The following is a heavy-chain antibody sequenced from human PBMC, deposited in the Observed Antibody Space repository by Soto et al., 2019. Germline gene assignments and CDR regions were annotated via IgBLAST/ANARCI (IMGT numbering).Heavy chain of an antibody. CDR1: GFTFSSYG. Sequence: QVQLVESGGGVVQPGRSLRLSCAASGFTFSSYGMHWVRQAPGKGLEWVAVICYDGSNKYYADSVKGRFAISRDNSKKALYVQMNRLRAEDTAEYYFAKGLWHYYMHVWGKGTTVTDSS. J-gene: IGHJ6*03. D-gene: IGHD3-16*01. CDR3: AKGLWHYYMHV. CDR2: ICYDGSNK. V-gene: IGHV3-30*18.